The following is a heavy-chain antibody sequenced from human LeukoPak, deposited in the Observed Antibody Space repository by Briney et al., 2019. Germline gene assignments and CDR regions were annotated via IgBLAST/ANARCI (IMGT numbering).Heavy chain of an antibody. CDR3: AREEGYCSSTSCSEGDY. J-gene: IGHJ4*02. CDR2: ISAYNGNT. V-gene: IGHV1-18*01. CDR1: GYTFTSYG. Sequence: GASVKVSCKASGYTFTSYGISWVRQAPGQGLEWMGWISAYNGNTNYAQKLQGRVTMTTDTSTSTAYMELRSLRSDDTAVYYCAREEGYCSSTSCSEGDYWGQGTLVTVSS. D-gene: IGHD2-2*01.